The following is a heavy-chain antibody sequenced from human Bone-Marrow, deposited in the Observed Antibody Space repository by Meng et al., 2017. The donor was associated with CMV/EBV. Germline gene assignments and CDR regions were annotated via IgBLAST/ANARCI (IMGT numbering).Heavy chain of an antibody. CDR1: ISSGGYY. Sequence: ISSGGYYWSWIRQHPGKGLEWIGYIYYSGSTYYNPSLKSRVTISVDTSKNQFSLKLSSVTAADTAVYYCARGFLQNYYDCSGYFDYWGQGTLVTVSS. D-gene: IGHD3-22*01. V-gene: IGHV4-31*02. J-gene: IGHJ4*02. CDR3: ARGFLQNYYDCSGYFDY. CDR2: IYYSGST.